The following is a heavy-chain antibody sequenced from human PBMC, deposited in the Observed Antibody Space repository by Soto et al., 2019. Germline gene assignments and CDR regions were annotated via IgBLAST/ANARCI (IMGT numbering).Heavy chain of an antibody. Sequence: GSLILSCAASGFTFSSYGMHWVRQAPGKGLEWVAFILYDGKNYYYGDSVKGRFTISRDNSKNTLYLQMNSLRPDDTALYYCAKDVSSGGRYFDYWGQGIPVTVSS. D-gene: IGHD3-10*01. J-gene: IGHJ4*02. CDR2: ILYDGKNY. V-gene: IGHV3-30*18. CDR1: GFTFSSYG. CDR3: AKDVSSGGRYFDY.